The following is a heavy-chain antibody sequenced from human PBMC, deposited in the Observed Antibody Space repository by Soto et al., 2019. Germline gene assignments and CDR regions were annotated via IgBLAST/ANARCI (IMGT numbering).Heavy chain of an antibody. CDR2: VYYTGST. CDR3: ARSVAVPGAHIDY. J-gene: IGHJ4*02. Sequence: SETLSLTCIVSGGSIRGSYWSWMRQSPGKGLEWLGYVYYTGSTNYSPSLRSRVSISVDTSKNEFSLRLSSVTAADTAVYFCARSVAVPGAHIDYWGQGTQVTVSS. V-gene: IGHV4-59*01. CDR1: GGSIRGSY. D-gene: IGHD6-19*01.